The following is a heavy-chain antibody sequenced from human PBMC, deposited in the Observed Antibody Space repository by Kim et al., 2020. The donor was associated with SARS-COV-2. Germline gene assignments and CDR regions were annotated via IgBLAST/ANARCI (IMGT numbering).Heavy chain of an antibody. CDR3: ARAPNDFWSGYPYYFDY. V-gene: IGHV4-61*01. Sequence: SETLSLTCPVSGGSVSSGSYYWSWIRQPPGKGLEWIGYIYYSGNTNYNPSLKSRVTMSVDTSKNQFPLKLRPVTAADTAVYYCARAPNDFWSGYPYYFDYWGQGTLVTVSS. J-gene: IGHJ4*02. CDR1: GGSVSSGSYY. CDR2: IYYSGNT. D-gene: IGHD3-3*01.